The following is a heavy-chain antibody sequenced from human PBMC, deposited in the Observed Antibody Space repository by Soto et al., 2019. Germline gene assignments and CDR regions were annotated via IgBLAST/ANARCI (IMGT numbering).Heavy chain of an antibody. V-gene: IGHV3-30*18. CDR1: GFTFSRYA. D-gene: IGHD6-19*01. Sequence: QVKLVESGGGVVQPGRSLRLSCVASGFTFSRYAMHWVRQAPGKGLKWVAIISYDGRNEYYADSVKGRFTISRDNSKNTLYLQMNSLRAEDTAVYYWTKGRGGWRNYGMDVWGQGTTVTVSS. CDR3: TKGRGGWRNYGMDV. CDR2: ISYDGRNE. J-gene: IGHJ6*02.